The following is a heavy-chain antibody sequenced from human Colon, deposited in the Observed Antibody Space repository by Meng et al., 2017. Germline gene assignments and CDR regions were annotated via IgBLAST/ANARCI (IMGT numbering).Heavy chain of an antibody. D-gene: IGHD3-9*01. CDR2: IYYSGST. Sequence: GSLRLSCTVSGGSISSYSWSWIRQPPGKGLEWIGYIYYSGSTNYRPSLKSRVTISVDTSKNQFSLKLSSVTAADTAVYYCARVGANDDILTGWGQGTLVTVSS. CDR1: GGSISSYS. V-gene: IGHV4-59*01. CDR3: ARVGANDDILTG. J-gene: IGHJ4*02.